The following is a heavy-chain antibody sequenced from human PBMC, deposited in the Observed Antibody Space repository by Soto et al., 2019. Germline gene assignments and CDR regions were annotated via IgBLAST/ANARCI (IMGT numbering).Heavy chain of an antibody. CDR1: GGTFSSYA. CDR2: IIPIFGTA. Sequence: QVQLVQSGAEVKKPGSSVKVSCKASGGTFSSYAISWVRQAPGQGLEWMGGIIPIFGTANYAQKFQGRVTMTADESTSTAYMELSSLKSEDTAVYYCASHNCGGDCFINWFDPWGQGTLVTVSS. V-gene: IGHV1-69*12. D-gene: IGHD2-21*02. CDR3: ASHNCGGDCFINWFDP. J-gene: IGHJ5*02.